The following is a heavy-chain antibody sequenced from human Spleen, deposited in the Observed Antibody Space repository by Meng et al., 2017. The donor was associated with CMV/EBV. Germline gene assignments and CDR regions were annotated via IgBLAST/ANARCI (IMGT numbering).Heavy chain of an antibody. V-gene: IGHV4-61*01. CDR3: ARGLATASFWFDL. CDR2: IYYSGNT. Sequence: TVSGGSVSSGSYYWSWIRQTPGKGLQWIGSIYYSGNTDYSPSLKSRVTISVDTSKNQFSLKLSSLTAADTALYYCARGLATASFWFDLWGQGTLVTVSS. J-gene: IGHJ5*02. CDR1: GGSVSSGSYY. D-gene: IGHD5-18*01.